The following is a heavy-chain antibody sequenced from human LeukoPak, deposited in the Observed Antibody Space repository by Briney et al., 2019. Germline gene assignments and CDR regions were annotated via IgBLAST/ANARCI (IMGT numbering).Heavy chain of an antibody. D-gene: IGHD3-10*01. J-gene: IGHJ4*02. Sequence: GGSLRLSCAASGFTFSNYAMSWVRQAPGKGLEWVSAISGSGGSTYYADSVKGRFTISRDNSKNTLYLQMYRLRADDTAVYYCAKGPTSGIGGQGTLVTVSS. CDR2: ISGSGGST. CDR3: AKGPTSGI. CDR1: GFTFSNYA. V-gene: IGHV3-23*01.